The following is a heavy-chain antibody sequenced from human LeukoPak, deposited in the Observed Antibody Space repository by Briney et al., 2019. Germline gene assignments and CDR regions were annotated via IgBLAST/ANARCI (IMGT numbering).Heavy chain of an antibody. V-gene: IGHV3-23*01. CDR1: GFTFSSYA. D-gene: IGHD3-22*01. CDR2: ISGSGGST. Sequence: GGSLRLSCAASGFTFSSYAMSWVRQAPGKGLEWVSAISGSGGSTYYADSVKGRFTISRDNSKNTLYLQMNSLRAEDTAVYYCAKDLVYYYDSSGYYPNWLDPWGQGTLVTVSS. J-gene: IGHJ5*02. CDR3: AKDLVYYYDSSGYYPNWLDP.